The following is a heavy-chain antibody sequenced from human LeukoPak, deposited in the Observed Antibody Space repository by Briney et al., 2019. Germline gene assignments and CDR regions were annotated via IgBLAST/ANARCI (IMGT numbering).Heavy chain of an antibody. D-gene: IGHD3-10*01. CDR3: TRGSSGSFDF. CDR2: ISSSGSTI. V-gene: IGHV3-48*03. J-gene: IGHJ4*02. CDR1: GFTFSSYE. Sequence: PGGSLRLSCAASGFTFSSYEMNWVRQAPGKGLEWVSYISSSGSTIYYAGSVKGRFTISRDNAKNSLYLQMNSLRAEDTAVYYCTRGSSGSFDFWGQGTLVTVSS.